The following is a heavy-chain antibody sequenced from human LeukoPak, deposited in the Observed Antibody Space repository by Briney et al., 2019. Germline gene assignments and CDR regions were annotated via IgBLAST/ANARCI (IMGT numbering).Heavy chain of an antibody. V-gene: IGHV3-7*03. CDR2: IKQDGSAK. CDR3: ARGLGAPDW. D-gene: IGHD1-26*01. J-gene: IGHJ4*02. CDR1: GFTFTNYW. Sequence: GGSLRLSCTSSGFTFTNYWMSWVRQAPGEGRQWVANIKQDGSAKHYVDSVKGRFTISRDNTKNSVFLQMNSLRTEDTAVYYCARGLGAPDWWGQGSLVTVSS.